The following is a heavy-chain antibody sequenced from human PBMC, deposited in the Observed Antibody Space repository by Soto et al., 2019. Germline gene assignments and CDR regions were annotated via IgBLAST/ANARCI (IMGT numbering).Heavy chain of an antibody. V-gene: IGHV1-18*01. CDR3: ARYPCSGGSCYNWFDP. Sequence: ASVKVSCKASGYIFTSYGLSWVRQAPGQGLEYMGWISGDNDKTNYALKFQGRVTMTRDTSTRTVYMELSSLRSEDTAVYYCARYPCSGGSCYNWFDPWGQGTLVTVSS. CDR2: ISGDNDKT. D-gene: IGHD2-15*01. CDR1: GYIFTSYG. J-gene: IGHJ5*02.